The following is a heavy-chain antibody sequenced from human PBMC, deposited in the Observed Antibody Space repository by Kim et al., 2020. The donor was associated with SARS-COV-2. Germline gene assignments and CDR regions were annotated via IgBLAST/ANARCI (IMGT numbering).Heavy chain of an antibody. CDR2: FDPEDGET. V-gene: IGHV1-24*01. CDR1: GYTLTEIS. D-gene: IGHD1-1*01. Sequence: ASVKVSCKVSGYTLTEISMHWVRQAPGKGLEWMGGFDPEDGETIYAQKFQGRVTMTEDTSTDTAYMELSSLRSEDTAVYYCATDSFVLQLKGLTFDIWGQGTMVTVSS. CDR3: ATDSFVLQLKGLTFDI. J-gene: IGHJ3*02.